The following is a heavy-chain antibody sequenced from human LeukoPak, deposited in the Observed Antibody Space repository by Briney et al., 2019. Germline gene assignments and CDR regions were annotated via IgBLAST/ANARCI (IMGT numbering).Heavy chain of an antibody. CDR2: INHSEST. J-gene: IGHJ6*02. CDR3: ATIRALWSGYPNTNYYYYYGMDV. V-gene: IGHV4-34*01. CDR1: GGSFSGYY. D-gene: IGHD3-3*01. Sequence: PSETLSLTCAVYGGSFSGYYWSWIRQPPGKGLEWIGEINHSESTNYNPSLKSRVTISVDTSKNQFSLKLSSVTAADTAVYYCATIRALWSGYPNTNYYYYYGMDVCGQGTTVTVSS.